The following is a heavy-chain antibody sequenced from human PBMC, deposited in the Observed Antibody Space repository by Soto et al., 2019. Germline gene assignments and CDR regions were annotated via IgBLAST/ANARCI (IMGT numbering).Heavy chain of an antibody. CDR1: GFTFSSSA. CDR3: ASAKAVVIAALGI. Sequence: EVQLLESGGGLVQPGGSLRLSCTASGFTFSSSAMNWVRQAPGQGLEWVASVSENGGSRGGTYYADSVKGRFTISRDNSKNTLYLHMDSQRGADTAVYYCASAKAVVIAALGIWGQGTMVTVSS. D-gene: IGHD2-21*01. J-gene: IGHJ3*02. CDR2: VSENGGSRGGT. V-gene: IGHV3-23*01.